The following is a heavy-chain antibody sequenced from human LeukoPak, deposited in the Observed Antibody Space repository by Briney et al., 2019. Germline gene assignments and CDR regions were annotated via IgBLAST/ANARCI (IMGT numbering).Heavy chain of an antibody. V-gene: IGHV4-34*01. J-gene: IGHJ4*02. CDR1: GESFSGYY. CDR3: ARGPPWYYNY. Sequence: SETLSLTCAVSGESFSGYYWSWIRQPPGQGLEWIGEINHSGSTTYSPSLKSRVTISVDTSKNQFSLRLNSVTATDTALYYCARGPPWYYNYWGQGTLVTVSS. CDR2: INHSGST.